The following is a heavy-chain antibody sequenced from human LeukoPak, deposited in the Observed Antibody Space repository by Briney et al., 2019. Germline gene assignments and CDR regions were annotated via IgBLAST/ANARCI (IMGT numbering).Heavy chain of an antibody. V-gene: IGHV1-58*02. CDR1: GFTFTSSA. J-gene: IGHJ4*02. Sequence: GTSVKVSCKASGFTFTSSAMRWVRQARGQRLEWIGWIVVGSGNTNYAQKFQERVTITRDMSTSTAYMELSSLRAEDTAVYYCAKGDDILTGYLSYFDYWGQGTLVTVSS. CDR2: IVVGSGNT. D-gene: IGHD3-9*01. CDR3: AKGDDILTGYLSYFDY.